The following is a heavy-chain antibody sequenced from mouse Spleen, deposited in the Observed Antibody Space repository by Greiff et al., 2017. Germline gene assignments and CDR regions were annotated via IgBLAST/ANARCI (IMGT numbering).Heavy chain of an antibody. CDR2: IDPANGNT. D-gene: IGHD1-1*01. CDR1: GFNIKNTY. Sequence: EVQLVESVAELVRPGASVKLSCTASGFNIKNTYMHWVKQRPEQGLEWIGRIDPANGNTKYAPKSQGKATITADTSSNTAYLQLSSLTSEDTAIYYCVYYYDGRRFAYWGQGTLVTVSA. J-gene: IGHJ3*01. CDR3: VYYYDGRRFAY. V-gene: IGHV14-3*01.